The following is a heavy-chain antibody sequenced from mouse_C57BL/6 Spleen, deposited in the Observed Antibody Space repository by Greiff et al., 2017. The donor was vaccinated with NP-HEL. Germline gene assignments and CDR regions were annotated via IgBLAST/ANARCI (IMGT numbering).Heavy chain of an antibody. Sequence: VQLQQSGPELVKPGASVKLSCKASGYSFTDYNMNWVKQTHGKRLEWIGVINPNYGTTSSNQKFKGKATLTVAQSSSTAYMQLNSLTSEDSEVYYCARESYYSSYLYAMDYWGQGTSVTVSS. D-gene: IGHD2-5*01. CDR1: GYSFTDYN. J-gene: IGHJ4*01. CDR2: INPNYGTT. V-gene: IGHV1-39*01. CDR3: ARESYYSSYLYAMDY.